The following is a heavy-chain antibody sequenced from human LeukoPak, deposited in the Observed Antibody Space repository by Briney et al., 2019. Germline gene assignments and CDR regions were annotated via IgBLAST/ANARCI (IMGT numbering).Heavy chain of an antibody. CDR2: ISWDGGST. CDR1: GFTFDDYT. J-gene: IGHJ3*02. Sequence: PGGSLRLSCAASGFTFDDYTMHWVRQAPGKGLEWVSLISWDGGSTYYADSVKGRFTVSRDNSKNSLYLQMNSLRTEDTALYYCAKEAPSPGAFDIWGQGTMVTVSS. CDR3: AKEAPSPGAFDI. V-gene: IGHV3-43*01.